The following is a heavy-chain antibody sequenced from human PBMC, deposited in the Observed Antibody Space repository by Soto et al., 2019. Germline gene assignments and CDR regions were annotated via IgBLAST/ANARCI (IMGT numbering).Heavy chain of an antibody. V-gene: IGHV5-51*01. Sequence: GESLTISCKGSGYTFTDYWIGWVRQLPGKGLEWMGIIYPGDSDTRYSPSFQGHVTITVDKSTSTAYPQWNTLKASDTAMYYCARNISNFRYYYYDMDVWGQGTTVTVS. CDR3: ARNISNFRYYYYDMDV. J-gene: IGHJ6*02. CDR2: IYPGDSDT. D-gene: IGHD1-20*01. CDR1: GYTFTDYW.